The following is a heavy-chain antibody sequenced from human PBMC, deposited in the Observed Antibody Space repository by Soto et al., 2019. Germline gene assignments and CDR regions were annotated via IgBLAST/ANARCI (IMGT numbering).Heavy chain of an antibody. CDR1: GFTFNSYS. CDR2: ISSTSTTI. D-gene: IGHD3-10*01. Sequence: GGSLRLSCAASGFTFNSYSMNWVRQAPGKGLEWISYISSTSTTIYYADSVKGRFTISRDNSKNTLYLQMNSLRAEDTAVYYCARDGDYYGSGESYWGQGTLVTVSS. V-gene: IGHV3-48*01. J-gene: IGHJ4*02. CDR3: ARDGDYYGSGESY.